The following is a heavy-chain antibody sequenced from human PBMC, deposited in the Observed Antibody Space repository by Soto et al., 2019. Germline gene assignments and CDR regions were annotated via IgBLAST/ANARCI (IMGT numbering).Heavy chain of an antibody. Sequence: QVQLQESGPGLVKPSQTLSLTCTVSGGSISSGDYYWSWIRQPPGKGLEWIGYIYYSGSTYYNPSLKSRVTISVDTSKNQFSLKLSSVTAADTAVYYCARAPLQRYRSGGSCFLFDYWGQGTLVTVSS. CDR2: IYYSGST. V-gene: IGHV4-30-4*01. J-gene: IGHJ4*02. D-gene: IGHD2-15*01. CDR1: GGSISSGDYY. CDR3: ARAPLQRYRSGGSCFLFDY.